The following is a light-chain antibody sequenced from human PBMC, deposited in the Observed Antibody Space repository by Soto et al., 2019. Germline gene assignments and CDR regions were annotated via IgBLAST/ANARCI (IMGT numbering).Light chain of an antibody. J-gene: IGKJ5*01. CDR3: QQLNSYPIT. CDR1: QGISSY. Sequence: DFQLTQSPSFLSASVGDRVTITCRASQGISSYLAWYQQKPGKAPKLLIYAASTLQSGVPSRFSGSGSGTEFTLTSSSLQPEDFATYYGQQLNSYPITFGQGTRLEIK. V-gene: IGKV1-9*01. CDR2: AAS.